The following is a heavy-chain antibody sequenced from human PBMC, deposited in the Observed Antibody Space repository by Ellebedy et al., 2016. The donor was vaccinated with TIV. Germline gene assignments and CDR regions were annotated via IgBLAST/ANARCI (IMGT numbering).Heavy chain of an antibody. V-gene: IGHV3-43D*03. CDR2: INWDGGET. J-gene: IGHJ6*02. CDR3: AKDIVEAGAGYDHGVGV. D-gene: IGHD3-22*01. CDR1: GFVFDDYG. Sequence: GGSLRLXXEASGFVFDDYGMHWVRQLPGKGLEWVALINWDGGETYYADSVKSRFTISRDNNKNSLYLQMNSLRLEDTAYYYCAKDIVEAGAGYDHGVGVWGQGTRVTVSS.